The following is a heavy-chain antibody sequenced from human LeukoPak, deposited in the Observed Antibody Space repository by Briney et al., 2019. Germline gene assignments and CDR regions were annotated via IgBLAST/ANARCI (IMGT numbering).Heavy chain of an antibody. CDR1: GYTFTSYG. J-gene: IGHJ6*02. V-gene: IGHV1-18*01. D-gene: IGHD2-2*01. CDR2: ISAYNGNT. CDR3: ARAIPELGYCSSTSCKTPMPYYYYGMDV. Sequence: ASVKVSCKSSGYTFTSYGISWVRQAPGQGLEWMGWISAYNGNTNYAQKLQGRVTMTTDTSTSTAYMELRSLGSDDTAVYYCARAIPELGYCSSTSCKTPMPYYYYGMDVWGQGTTVTVSS.